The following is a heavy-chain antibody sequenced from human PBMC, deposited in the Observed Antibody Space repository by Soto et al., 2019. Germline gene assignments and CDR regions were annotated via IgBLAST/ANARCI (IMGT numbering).Heavy chain of an antibody. CDR1: GYSFTNYW. CDR2: IDPSDSFA. V-gene: IGHV5-10-1*01. Sequence: PGESLKISCRGSGYSFTNYWITWVRQMPGKGLEWMGRIDPSDSFATYSPSFQGHVTISADTSTTAAYLQWSSLKASDTAIYFCARHEGGCTSSSYSGIDVWGQGTWVTVSS. D-gene: IGHD2-8*01. J-gene: IGHJ6*02. CDR3: ARHEGGCTSSSYSGIDV.